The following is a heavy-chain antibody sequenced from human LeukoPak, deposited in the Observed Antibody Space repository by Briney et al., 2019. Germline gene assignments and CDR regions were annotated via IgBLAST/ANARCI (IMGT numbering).Heavy chain of an antibody. CDR3: TTEISDYYDSSCYYWEYFQH. CDR1: GFTFSSYG. D-gene: IGHD3-22*01. Sequence: GGSLRLSCAASGFTFSSYGMHWVRQAPGKGLEWVAVIWYDGSNKYYADSVKGRFTISRDNSKNTLYLQMNSLRAEDTAVYYCTTEISDYYDSSCYYWEYFQHWGQGTLVTVSS. J-gene: IGHJ1*01. V-gene: IGHV3-33*01. CDR2: IWYDGSNK.